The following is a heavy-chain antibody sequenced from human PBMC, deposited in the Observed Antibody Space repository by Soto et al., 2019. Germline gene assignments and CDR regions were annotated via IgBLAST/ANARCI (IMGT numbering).Heavy chain of an antibody. CDR2: ISGSGGST. CDR1: GFTFSSYA. V-gene: IGHV3-23*01. J-gene: IGHJ6*02. D-gene: IGHD2-15*01. Sequence: EVQLLESGGGLVQPGGSLRLSCAVSGFTFSSYAMSWVRQAPGKGLEWVSVISGSGGSTYYADSVKGRFTISRDNSKNTLYLQMNSLRAEDTAVYYCEKVREAATVYYGMEVWGQGTTVTVSS. CDR3: EKVREAATVYYGMEV.